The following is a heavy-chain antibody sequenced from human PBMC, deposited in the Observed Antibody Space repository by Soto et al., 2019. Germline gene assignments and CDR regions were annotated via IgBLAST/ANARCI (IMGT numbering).Heavy chain of an antibody. CDR1: GFTFSSYW. V-gene: IGHV3-7*03. Sequence: GSLRLSCAASGFTFSSYWMSWVRQAPGKGLEWVANIKQGGSEKYYVDSVKGRFTISRDNAKSSLFLQMNSLRAEDTAVYYCARDHGYSSSSQYYFYGMDVWGQGTTVTVSS. J-gene: IGHJ6*02. CDR2: IKQGGSEK. CDR3: ARDHGYSSSSQYYFYGMDV. D-gene: IGHD6-13*01.